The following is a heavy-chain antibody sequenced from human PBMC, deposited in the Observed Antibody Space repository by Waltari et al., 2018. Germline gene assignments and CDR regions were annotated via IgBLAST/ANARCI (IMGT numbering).Heavy chain of an antibody. D-gene: IGHD3-10*01. CDR1: GGSISSGSYY. V-gene: IGHV4-61*02. CDR2: IYPSGST. Sequence: QVQLQESGPGLVKTSQTLSLTCTVSGGSISSGSYYWSWIRQPAGKGLGGMGGIYPSGSTNYNPSLKSRVTISVDTSKNQFSLKLSSVTAADTAVYYCARNYGSGSYLANWFDPWGQGTLVTVSS. CDR3: ARNYGSGSYLANWFDP. J-gene: IGHJ5*02.